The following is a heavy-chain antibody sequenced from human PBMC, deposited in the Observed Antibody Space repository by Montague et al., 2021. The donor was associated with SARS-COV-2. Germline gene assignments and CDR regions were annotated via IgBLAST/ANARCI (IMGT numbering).Heavy chain of an antibody. CDR3: ARGMIRGVTTPFDY. Sequence: SETLSLTCSVSSGSIISSGYYWGWIRQPPGKELVWIGNIYYSGTTYYNPSPQSRGTISVDTSKNHLSLRLSSVTAADTAVYFCARGMIRGVTTPFDYWGQGSQVTVSS. J-gene: IGHJ4*02. CDR2: IYYSGTT. V-gene: IGHV4-39*02. CDR1: SGSIISSGYY. D-gene: IGHD3-10*01.